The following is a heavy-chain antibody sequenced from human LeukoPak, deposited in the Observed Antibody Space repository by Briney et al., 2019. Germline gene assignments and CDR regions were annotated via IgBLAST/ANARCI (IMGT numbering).Heavy chain of an antibody. CDR1: GFTFSSYG. J-gene: IGHJ6*03. CDR2: IRYDGSNK. CDR3: AKDYCSSTSCIPGDYYYYYMDV. V-gene: IGHV3-30*02. D-gene: IGHD2-2*01. Sequence: AGGSLRLSCAASGFTFSSYGMHWVRQAPGKGLEWVAFIRYDGSNKYYADSVKGRFTISRDSSKNTLYLQMNSLRAEDTAVYYCAKDYCSSTSCIPGDYYYYYMDVWGKGTTVTVSS.